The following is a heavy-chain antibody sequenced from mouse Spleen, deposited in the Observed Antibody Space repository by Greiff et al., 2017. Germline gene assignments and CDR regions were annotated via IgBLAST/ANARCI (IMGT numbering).Heavy chain of an antibody. D-gene: IGHD2-10*02. CDR1: GFNIKDYY. Sequence: VQLKESGAELVRSGASVKLSCTASGFNIKDYYMHWVKQRPEQGLEWIGWIDPENGDTEYAPKFQGKATMTADTSSNTAYLQLNSLTSEDTAVYYCNAWYGPYWGQGTTLTVSS. J-gene: IGHJ2*01. CDR2: IDPENGDT. CDR3: NAWYGPY. V-gene: IGHV14-4*02.